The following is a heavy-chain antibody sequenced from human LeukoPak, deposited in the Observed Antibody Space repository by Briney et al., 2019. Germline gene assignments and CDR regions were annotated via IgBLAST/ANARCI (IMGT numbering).Heavy chain of an antibody. V-gene: IGHV3-23*01. CDR3: ANPVPAAIGDY. Sequence: GGSLRLSCTASGLSFSSHAFSWVRQAPGKGLEWVSAISGSGGSTYYADSVKGRFTISRDNSKNTLYLQMNSLRAEDTAVYYCANPVPAAIGDYWGQGTLVTVSS. J-gene: IGHJ4*02. CDR1: GLSFSSHA. CDR2: ISGSGGST. D-gene: IGHD2-2*02.